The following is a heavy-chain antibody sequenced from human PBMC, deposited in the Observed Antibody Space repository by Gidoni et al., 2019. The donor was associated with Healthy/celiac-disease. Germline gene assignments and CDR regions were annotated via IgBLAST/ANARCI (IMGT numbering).Heavy chain of an antibody. CDR3: AKDQGTMPGAFDI. CDR2: ISGSGGST. Sequence: ELQLLGSGGGLVQPGGSLRLSGAASGFTFSSYAMSWVRQAPGKGLEWVSAISGSGGSTYYADSVKGRFTISRDNSKNTLYLQMNSLRAEDTAVYYCAKDQGTMPGAFDIWGQGTMVTVSS. J-gene: IGHJ3*02. V-gene: IGHV3-23*01. D-gene: IGHD2-2*01. CDR1: GFTFSSYA.